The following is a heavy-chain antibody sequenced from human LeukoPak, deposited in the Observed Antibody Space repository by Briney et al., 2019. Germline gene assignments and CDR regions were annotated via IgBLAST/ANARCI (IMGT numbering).Heavy chain of an antibody. J-gene: IGHJ4*02. CDR3: ARVMGLRYAANDY. CDR1: GFAFSSYW. CDR2: IKQDGSEK. V-gene: IGHV3-7*01. D-gene: IGHD3-9*01. Sequence: GGSLRLSCAASGFAFSSYWMSWVRQAPGKGLEWVANIKQDGSEKYYVDSVKGRFTISRDNAENSLYLQMNSLRAEDTAVYYCARVMGLRYAANDYWGQGTLVTVSS.